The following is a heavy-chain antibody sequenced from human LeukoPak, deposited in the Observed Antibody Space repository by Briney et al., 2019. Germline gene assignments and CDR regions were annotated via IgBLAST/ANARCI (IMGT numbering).Heavy chain of an antibody. V-gene: IGHV3-21*06. CDR2: ISSSSSHI. Sequence: PGGFLRLSCAASGFTFSYYNMNWVRQAPGKGLEWVSSISSSSSHIYYADSVKGRFTISRDNAKNSLYLQMSSLRVEDTAVFYCVRAWGGGSYSDAFDIWGQGTMVTVSS. CDR1: GFTFSYYN. D-gene: IGHD1-26*01. J-gene: IGHJ3*02. CDR3: VRAWGGGSYSDAFDI.